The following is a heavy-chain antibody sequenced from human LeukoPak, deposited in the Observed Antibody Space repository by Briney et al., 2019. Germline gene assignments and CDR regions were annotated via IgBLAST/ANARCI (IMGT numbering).Heavy chain of an antibody. V-gene: IGHV1-18*01. CDR2: ISAYNGNT. CDR1: GYTFTTYG. D-gene: IGHD3-10*01. CDR3: ARAAPRGFRNYGMDV. Sequence: ASVKVSCKASGYTFTTYGISWVRQAPGQGLEWMGWISAYNGNTNYAQKVQGRVTMTTDTSTSTAYMELRSLRPDDTAVYYCARAAPRGFRNYGMDVWGQGTTVTVSS. J-gene: IGHJ6*02.